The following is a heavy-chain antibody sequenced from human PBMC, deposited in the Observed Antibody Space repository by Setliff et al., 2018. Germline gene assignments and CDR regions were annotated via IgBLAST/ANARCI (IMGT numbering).Heavy chain of an antibody. CDR3: ARELRSPFWHFDL. J-gene: IGHJ4*02. V-gene: IGHV1-69*13. Sequence: ASVKVSCKASGGTFSTYAFSWVRQAPGQGLEWMGAIIPNTKTTNYAQKFQGRVTITADESTTTAYMEVSSLTSEDTAFYYCARELRSPFWHFDLWGQGSLVTVSS. CDR2: IIPNTKTT. CDR1: GGTFSTYA. D-gene: IGHD3-3*01.